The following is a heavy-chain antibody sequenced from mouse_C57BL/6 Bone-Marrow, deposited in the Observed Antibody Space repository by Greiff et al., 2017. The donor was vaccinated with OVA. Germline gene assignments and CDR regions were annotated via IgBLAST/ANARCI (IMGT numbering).Heavy chain of an antibody. V-gene: IGHV14-4*01. J-gene: IGHJ3*01. CDR1: GFNIKDDY. CDR3: TTWFRGFAY. Sequence: VQLQQSGAELVRPGASVKLSCTASGFNIKDDYMPWVKPRPEQGLEWIGWIDPENGDTEYASKFQGKATITADTSSHTAYLQLSSLTSEDTAVYYCTTWFRGFAYWGQGTLVTVSA. D-gene: IGHD1-1*02. CDR2: IDPENGDT.